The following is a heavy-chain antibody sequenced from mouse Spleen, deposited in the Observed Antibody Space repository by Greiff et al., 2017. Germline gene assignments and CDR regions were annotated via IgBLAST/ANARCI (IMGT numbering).Heavy chain of an antibody. D-gene: IGHD1-1*01. CDR2: ICGGGST. CDR1: GFSLTSYG. CDR3: ASDSYGSSYVFAY. Sequence: VQLQQSGPGLVAPSQSLSITCTVSGFSLTSYGVDWVRQSPGKGLEWLGVICGGGSTNYNSALKSRLSISKDNSKSQVFLKMNSLQTDDTAMYYCASDSYGSSYVFAYWGQGTLVTVSA. V-gene: IGHV2-6*01. J-gene: IGHJ3*01.